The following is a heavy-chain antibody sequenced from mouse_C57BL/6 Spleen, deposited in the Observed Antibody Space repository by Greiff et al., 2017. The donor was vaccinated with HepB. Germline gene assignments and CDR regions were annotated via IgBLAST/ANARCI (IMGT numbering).Heavy chain of an antibody. V-gene: IGHV5-15*01. CDR2: ISNLAYSI. J-gene: IGHJ4*01. Sequence: DVHLVESGGGLVQPGGSLKLSCAASGFTFSDYGMAWVRQAPRKGPEWVAFISNLAYSIYYADTVTGRFTISRENAKNTLYLEMSSLRSEDTAMYYCARWSNYDAMDYWGQGTSVTVSS. CDR3: ARWSNYDAMDY. D-gene: IGHD2-5*01. CDR1: GFTFSDYG.